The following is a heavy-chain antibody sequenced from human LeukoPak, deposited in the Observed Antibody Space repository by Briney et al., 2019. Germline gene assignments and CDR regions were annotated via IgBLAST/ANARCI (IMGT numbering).Heavy chain of an antibody. CDR3: ARLYYYGSGNPWFDL. CDR2: AYYSGST. V-gene: IGHV4-59*08. J-gene: IGHJ2*01. D-gene: IGHD3-10*01. CDR1: GTSINYFY. Sequence: PSETLSLTCTVSGTSINYFYWSWIRQPPGKGLEWIGYAYYSGSTNYKPSLKSRVSMPVDTSQNQFSLNLASVTAADTAVYYCARLYYYGSGNPWFDLWGRGTLVTVSS.